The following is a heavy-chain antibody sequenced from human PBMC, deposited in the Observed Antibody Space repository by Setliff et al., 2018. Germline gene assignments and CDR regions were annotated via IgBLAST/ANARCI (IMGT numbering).Heavy chain of an antibody. CDR2: IKKDGSIK. CDR3: SRDLQGSGDYVVDY. J-gene: IGHJ4*02. CDR1: GFTFRSYW. D-gene: IGHD4-17*01. V-gene: IGHV3-7*01. Sequence: GESLKISCAASGFTFRSYWMSWVRQAPGKGLEWVANIKKDGSIKYYLDSGRGRFTISRDNAENSLTLQMNSLRVEDTAVYYCSRDLQGSGDYVVDYWGQGTLVTVSS.